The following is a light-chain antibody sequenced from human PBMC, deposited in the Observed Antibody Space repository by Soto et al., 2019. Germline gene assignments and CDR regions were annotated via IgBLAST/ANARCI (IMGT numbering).Light chain of an antibody. J-gene: IGLJ1*01. CDR2: EVS. V-gene: IGLV2-14*01. Sequence: QSVLTQPASVSGSPGQSITISCTGTSSDVSIYNYVSWYQQHPGKAPKLMIYEVSNRPSGVSNRFSGAKSGNTASLTISGLQVEDEADYYCCSYTSSTIYVFGAGTKLTVL. CDR1: SSDVSIYNY. CDR3: CSYTSSTIYV.